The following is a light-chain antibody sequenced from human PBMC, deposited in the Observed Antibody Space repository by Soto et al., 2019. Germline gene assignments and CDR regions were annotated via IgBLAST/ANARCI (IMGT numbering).Light chain of an antibody. CDR1: QSVSNNY. CDR2: GAS. J-gene: IGKJ1*01. Sequence: EIVLTQTPGTVSLSPGERATLSCRASQSVSNNYLAWYQQRPGQAPRLLIYGASSRATGIPDRFGGSGSGTDFTLTISRLEPEDFAVYYGQQYGSSPRTFGQGTKVEIK. CDR3: QQYGSSPRT. V-gene: IGKV3-20*01.